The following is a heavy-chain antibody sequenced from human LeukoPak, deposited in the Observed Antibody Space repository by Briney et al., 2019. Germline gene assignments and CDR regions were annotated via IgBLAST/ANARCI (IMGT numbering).Heavy chain of an antibody. Sequence: GGSLRLSCAASGFTFSSYGMHWVRQAAGKGLEWVVFIRYDGSNKYYADSVKGRFTISRDNSKNTLYLQMNSLRAEDTAVYYCAKDRGIAARPGVGSTWGQGTLVTVSS. J-gene: IGHJ4*02. CDR1: GFTFSSYG. CDR3: AKDRGIAARPGVGST. CDR2: IRYDGSNK. D-gene: IGHD6-6*01. V-gene: IGHV3-30*02.